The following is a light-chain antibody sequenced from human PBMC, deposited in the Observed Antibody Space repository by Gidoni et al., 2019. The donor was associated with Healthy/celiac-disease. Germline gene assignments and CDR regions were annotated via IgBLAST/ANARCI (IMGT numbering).Light chain of an antibody. V-gene: IGKV4-1*01. CDR3: QQYCNTPV. Sequence: DIVMTQSPDSLAVSLGERATINCKSSQSVLYSSNNKNYLAWYQQKPGQPPKLLIYWASTRESGVPDRFSGSGSGTDFTLTISSLQAEDVAVYYCQQYCNTPVFGGGTKVEIK. CDR1: QSVLYSSNNKNY. J-gene: IGKJ4*01. CDR2: WAS.